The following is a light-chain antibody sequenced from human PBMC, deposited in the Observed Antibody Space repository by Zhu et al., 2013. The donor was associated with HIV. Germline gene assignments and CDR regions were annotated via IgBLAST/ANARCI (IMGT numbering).Light chain of an antibody. CDR2: EVS. J-gene: IGLJ1*01. V-gene: IGLV2-18*02. CDR1: KNDIGTYNL. CDR3: SSYTSSRTRV. Sequence: QSALTQPPSASGSPGQSVTISCTGTKNDIGTYNLVSWFQQHPGTAPKLIIFEVSHRPSGVSDRFSGSKSGITASLTISGLQTEDETDYYCSSYTSSRTRVFGTGTKVTVL.